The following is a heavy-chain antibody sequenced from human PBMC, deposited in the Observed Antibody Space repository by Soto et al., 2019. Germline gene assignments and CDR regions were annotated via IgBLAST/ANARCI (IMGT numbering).Heavy chain of an antibody. Sequence: SETLSLTCAVYGGSFSGYYWSWIRQPPGKGLEWIGEINHSGSTNYNPSLKSRVTISVDTSKNQFSLKLSSVTAADTAVYDCARGCGYSSGYSGRYYGMDVWGQGTTVTVSS. CDR3: ARGCGYSSGYSGRYYGMDV. V-gene: IGHV4-34*01. CDR1: GGSFSGYY. J-gene: IGHJ6*02. D-gene: IGHD6-19*01. CDR2: INHSGST.